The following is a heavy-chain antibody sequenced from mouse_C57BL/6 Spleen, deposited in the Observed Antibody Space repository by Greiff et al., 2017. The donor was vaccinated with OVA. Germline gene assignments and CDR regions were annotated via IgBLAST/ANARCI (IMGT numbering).Heavy chain of an antibody. J-gene: IGHJ1*03. CDR1: GYTFTDYN. V-gene: IGHV1-22*01. D-gene: IGHD4-1*02. Sequence: VQLQQSGPELVKPGASVKLSCKASGYTFTDYNMHWVKQSHGQSLEWIGYINPNNGGTSYNQKFKGKATLTVNKSSSTAYMELRSLTSEDSAVYYCARGGATGTWYFDVWGKGTTVTVSS. CDR2: INPNNGGT. CDR3: ARGGATGTWYFDV.